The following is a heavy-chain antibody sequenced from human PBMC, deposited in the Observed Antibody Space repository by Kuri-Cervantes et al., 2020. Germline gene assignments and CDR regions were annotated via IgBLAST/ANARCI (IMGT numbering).Heavy chain of an antibody. V-gene: IGHV3-23*01. J-gene: IGHJ6*02. CDR1: GFTFSSYA. CDR2: ISGSGGST. D-gene: IGHD3-10*01. CDR3: AKELLWFGEYDTYYYYGMDV. Sequence: GESLKISCAASGFTFSSYAMHWVRQAPGKGLEWVSAISGSGGSTYYADSVKGRFTISRDNSKNTLYLQMNSLRAEDTAVYYCAKELLWFGEYDTYYYYGMDVWGQGTTVTVSS.